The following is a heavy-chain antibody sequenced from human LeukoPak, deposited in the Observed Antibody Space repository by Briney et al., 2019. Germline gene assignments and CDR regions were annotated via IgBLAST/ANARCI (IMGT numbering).Heavy chain of an antibody. CDR1: GFTFSSYW. CDR3: ARVMYYGMDV. Sequence: GGSLRLSCAASGFTFSSYWMNWARQAPGKGLEWVASINRNGNVNYYVDSVKGRFTISRDNAKNSLYLQMSNLRAEDTAVYYCARVMYYGMDVWGQGTTITVSS. D-gene: IGHD3-16*01. CDR2: INRNGNVN. J-gene: IGHJ6*02. V-gene: IGHV3-7*03.